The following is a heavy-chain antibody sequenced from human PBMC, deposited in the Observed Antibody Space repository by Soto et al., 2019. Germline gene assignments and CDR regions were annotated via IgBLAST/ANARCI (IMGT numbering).Heavy chain of an antibody. D-gene: IGHD2-8*02. CDR3: ARNYWHLFDF. CDR2: SYYRSKWYS. V-gene: IGHV6-1*01. J-gene: IGHJ4*02. CDR1: GDNVSSNSAA. Sequence: SQTLSLTCAISGDNVSSNSAAWNWIRQSPSRGLEWLGRSYYRSKWYSDYAVSVKSRMHFDPDTSKNQFSLQLDSVTPDDTAVYYCARNYWHLFDFWGQGTLVTVSS.